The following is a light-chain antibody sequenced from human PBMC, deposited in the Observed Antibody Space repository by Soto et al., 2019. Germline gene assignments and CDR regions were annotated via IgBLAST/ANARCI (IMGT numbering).Light chain of an antibody. Sequence: EIVMTQSPAALSVSPGERATLSCRASESITSKLAWYQQTPGQAPRLLIYGASNRASGIPARFSGSGSGTEFTFTISSLQSEDFAIYYCQQYANWPRTFGQGTKVDI. V-gene: IGKV3D-15*01. CDR3: QQYANWPRT. CDR1: ESITSK. J-gene: IGKJ1*01. CDR2: GAS.